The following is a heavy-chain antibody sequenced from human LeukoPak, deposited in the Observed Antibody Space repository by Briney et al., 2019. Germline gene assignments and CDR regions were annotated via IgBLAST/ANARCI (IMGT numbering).Heavy chain of an antibody. V-gene: IGHV3-48*03. J-gene: IGHJ4*02. CDR3: ARGLRSNY. Sequence: GSLRLSCAASGFTFSSYELNWVRQAPGKGLEWVSYITSSGTTIYYADSVKGRFTISRDNAKNSLFLQMNSLRAEDTAVYYCARGLRSNYWGQGTLVTVSS. CDR1: GFTFSSYE. D-gene: IGHD4-17*01. CDR2: ITSSGTTI.